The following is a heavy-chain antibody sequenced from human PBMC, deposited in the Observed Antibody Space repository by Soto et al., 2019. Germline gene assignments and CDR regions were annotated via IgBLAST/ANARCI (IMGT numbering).Heavy chain of an antibody. CDR1: GGSISSSNW. CDR2: IFHNGNT. Sequence: QVQLQESGPGLVKPSGTLSLTCAVSGGSISSSNWWSWVRQPPGKGLVWIGEIFHNGNTYSNPSLTGRVTMSVDTSKNQFSLNLNSVTAADTAVYYCASRTYAMDVWGQGTTVTVSS. V-gene: IGHV4-4*02. J-gene: IGHJ6*02. CDR3: ASRTYAMDV.